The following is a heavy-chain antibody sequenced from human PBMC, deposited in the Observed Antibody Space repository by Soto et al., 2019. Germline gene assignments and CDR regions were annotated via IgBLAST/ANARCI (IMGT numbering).Heavy chain of an antibody. CDR2: IYYSGST. CDR3: ARRGGMGLSSSWYLAFDY. V-gene: IGHV4-59*08. CDR1: GGSISSYY. Sequence: PSETLSLTCTVSGGSISSYYWSWIRQPPGKGLEWIGYIYYSGSTNYNPSLKSRVTISVDTSKNQFSLKLSSVTAADTAVYYCARRGGMGLSSSWYLAFDYWGQGTLVTVS. D-gene: IGHD6-13*01. J-gene: IGHJ4*02.